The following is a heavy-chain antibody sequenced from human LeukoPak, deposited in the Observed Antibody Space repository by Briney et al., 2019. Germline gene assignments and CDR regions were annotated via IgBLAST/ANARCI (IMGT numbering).Heavy chain of an antibody. Sequence: GGSLRLSCVASGFTFSRYWMHWVRQAPGKGLVWVSRINSDGRSTNYADSVKGRFTISRDNSKNTVYLQMNSLGAGDTAIYHCAKGKYFGWSYAFEIWGQGTMITVSS. V-gene: IGHV3-74*01. CDR1: GFTFSRYW. D-gene: IGHD3-9*01. CDR2: INSDGRST. CDR3: AKGKYFGWSYAFEI. J-gene: IGHJ3*02.